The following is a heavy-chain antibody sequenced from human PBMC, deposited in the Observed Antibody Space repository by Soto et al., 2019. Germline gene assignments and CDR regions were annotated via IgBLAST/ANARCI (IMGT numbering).Heavy chain of an antibody. CDR2: ISTSNSNT. CDR3: ARPPQVTRSYYFNGLDV. CDR1: GYTFTNYG. V-gene: IGHV1-18*01. Sequence: QVQLVQSGGEVKKPGAAVMVSCKASGYTFTNYGISWVRQAPGQGLEWMGWISTSNSNTAYAQKFQDRVTMTTDTSTSTAYMELRSLRPDYTAVYYCARPPQVTRSYYFNGLDVWGQGTTATVSS. J-gene: IGHJ6*02. D-gene: IGHD5-18*01.